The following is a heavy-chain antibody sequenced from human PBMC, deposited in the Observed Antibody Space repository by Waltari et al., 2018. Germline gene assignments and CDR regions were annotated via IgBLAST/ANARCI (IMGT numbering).Heavy chain of an antibody. V-gene: IGHV3-53*01. D-gene: IGHD6-13*01. CDR3: ARVKAAAPVYFDY. Sequence: EVQLVESGGGLIQPGGSLRLSCAASGFTVSSNYMSWVRQAPGKGLEWVSVIYSGGSTYDADSGKGRFTSSRDNSKNTLDLQMNSLRAEDTAVYYCARVKAAAPVYFDYWGQGTLVTVSS. CDR2: IYSGGST. J-gene: IGHJ4*02. CDR1: GFTVSSNY.